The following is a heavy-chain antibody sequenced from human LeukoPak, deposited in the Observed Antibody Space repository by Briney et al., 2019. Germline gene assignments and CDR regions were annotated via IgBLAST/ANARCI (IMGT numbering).Heavy chain of an antibody. CDR2: IYHSGST. CDR3: ARVDVLMVYAVVGHNWFDP. CDR1: GYSLSSGYY. V-gene: IGHV4-38-2*02. Sequence: SETLSLTCTVSGYSLSSGYYWGWIRPPPGKGLGWIGSIYHSGSTYYNPSLKSRVTISVDTSKNQFCLKLSSVTAADTAVYYCARVDVLMVYAVVGHNWFDPWGQGTLVTVSS. J-gene: IGHJ5*02. D-gene: IGHD2-8*01.